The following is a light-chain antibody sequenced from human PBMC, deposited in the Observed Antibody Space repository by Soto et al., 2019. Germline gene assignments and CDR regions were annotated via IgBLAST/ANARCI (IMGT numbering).Light chain of an antibody. CDR2: TDN. J-gene: IGLJ1*01. CDR1: TSNIGFNY. Sequence: QSALTQPPSASGTPGQRVTISCSGSTSNIGFNYVYWYQQLPGTAPKLLIYTDNQRPSGVPDRFSGSKSGTSASLAISGLRSEDEADYYCAAWDDSLSGNIFGTGTKVTVL. V-gene: IGLV1-47*02. CDR3: AAWDDSLSGNI.